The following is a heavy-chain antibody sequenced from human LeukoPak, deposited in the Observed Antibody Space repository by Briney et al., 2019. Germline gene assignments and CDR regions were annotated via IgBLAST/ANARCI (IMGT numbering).Heavy chain of an antibody. V-gene: IGHV1-46*03. D-gene: IGHD2-15*01. CDR1: GYTFTSYY. J-gene: IGHJ3*02. CDR3: ARRSASCSGGSCYPAAFDI. Sequence: ASVKVSCKASGYTFTSYYMHWVRQAPGQGLEWMGIINPSGGSTSYAQKFQGRVTMTRDTSTSTVYMELSSLRSEDTAVYYCARRSASCSGGSCYPAAFDIWGQGTMVTVSS. CDR2: INPSGGST.